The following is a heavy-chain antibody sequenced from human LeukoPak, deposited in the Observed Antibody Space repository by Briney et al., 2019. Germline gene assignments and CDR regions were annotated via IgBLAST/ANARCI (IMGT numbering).Heavy chain of an antibody. Sequence: GASVKVSCKASGYTFTNYYIHWVRQAPGQGLEWMGIINPRGGSTSCAQKFQGRATMTRDTSTSTLYMELSSLRSEDTAVYYCARDLRYSSGWSASGMDVWGKGTTVTISS. D-gene: IGHD6-19*01. J-gene: IGHJ6*03. V-gene: IGHV1-46*01. CDR1: GYTFTNYY. CDR2: INPRGGST. CDR3: ARDLRYSSGWSASGMDV.